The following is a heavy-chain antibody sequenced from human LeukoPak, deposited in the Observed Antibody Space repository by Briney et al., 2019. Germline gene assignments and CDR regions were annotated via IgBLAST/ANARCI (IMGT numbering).Heavy chain of an antibody. J-gene: IGHJ4*02. CDR2: ISSNGGST. V-gene: IGHV3-64*01. CDR1: GFTFSSYA. Sequence: GGSLRLSCAASGFTFSSYAMRWVRQAPGKGLEYVSAISSNGGSTYYANSVKGRFTISRDNSKNTLYLQMGSLRAEDTAVYYCARDAYLRGVPDGFFDYWGQGALVTVSS. D-gene: IGHD3-10*02. CDR3: ARDAYLRGVPDGFFDY.